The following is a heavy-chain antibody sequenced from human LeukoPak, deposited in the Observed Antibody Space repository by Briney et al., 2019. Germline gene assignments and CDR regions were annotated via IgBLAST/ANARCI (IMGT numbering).Heavy chain of an antibody. CDR2: INPNSGGT. CDR1: GYTFTGYY. Sequence: GASVKVSCKASGYTFTGYYMHWVRQAPGQGLEWMGRINPNSGGTNYAQKFQGWVTMTRDTSISTAYMELSRLRSDDTAVYYCARNYYDSSGYSSEFDPWGQGTLVTVSS. V-gene: IGHV1-2*04. CDR3: ARNYYDSSGYSSEFDP. J-gene: IGHJ5*02. D-gene: IGHD3-22*01.